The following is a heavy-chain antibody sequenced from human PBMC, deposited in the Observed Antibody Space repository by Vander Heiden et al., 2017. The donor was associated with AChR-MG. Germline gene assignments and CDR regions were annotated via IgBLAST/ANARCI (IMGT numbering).Heavy chain of an antibody. J-gene: IGHJ3*02. CDR2: ISYDGSNK. V-gene: IGHV3-30-3*01. D-gene: IGHD2-15*01. CDR1: GFTFSSYA. CDR3: ASCVVVVAEGAFDI. Sequence: VQLVEPGGGVVQPGRSLRLSCAASGFTFSSYAMHWGRQAPGKGLEWVAVISYDGSNKYYADSVKGRFTISRDNSKNTLYLQMNSLRAEDTAVYYCASCVVVVAEGAFDIWGQGTMVTVSS.